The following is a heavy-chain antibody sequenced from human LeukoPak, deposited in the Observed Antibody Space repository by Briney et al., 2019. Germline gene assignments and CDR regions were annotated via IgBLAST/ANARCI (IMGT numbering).Heavy chain of an antibody. Sequence: PGGSLRLSCEGSGFTFSNYWMSWVRQAPGKGLEWVANIQQHGSETYYGDSVKGRFTISRDNAKNSLYLQMNSLRAEDTAVYYCGATMIVVRGFDYWGQGTLVTVSS. D-gene: IGHD3-22*01. CDR3: GATMIVVRGFDY. CDR2: IQQHGSET. CDR1: GFTFSNYW. J-gene: IGHJ4*02. V-gene: IGHV3-7*03.